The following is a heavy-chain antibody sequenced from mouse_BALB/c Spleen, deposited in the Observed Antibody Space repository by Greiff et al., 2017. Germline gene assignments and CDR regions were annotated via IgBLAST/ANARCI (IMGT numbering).Heavy chain of an antibody. J-gene: IGHJ2*01. CDR3: ARTVVAERYYFDY. V-gene: IGHV5-6-5*01. D-gene: IGHD1-1*01. Sequence: EVKLMESGGGLVKPGGSLKLSCAASGFTFSSYAMSWVRQTPEKRLEWVASISSGGSTYYPDSVKGRITISRDNARNILYLQMSSLRSEDTAMYCCARTVVAERYYFDYWGQGTTLTVSS. CDR1: GFTFSSYA. CDR2: ISSGGST.